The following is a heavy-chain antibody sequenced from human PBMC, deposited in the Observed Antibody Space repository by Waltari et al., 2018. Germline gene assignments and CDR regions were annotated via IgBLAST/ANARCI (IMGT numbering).Heavy chain of an antibody. J-gene: IGHJ3*02. D-gene: IGHD5-18*01. CDR2: IYYSGST. CDR3: ARGFGIQLWSDAFDI. CDR1: GGSISSSSYY. V-gene: IGHV4-39*07. Sequence: QLQLQESGPGLVKPSEPLSLTCTVSGGSISSSSYYWGWIRQPPGKGLEWIGSIYYSGSTYYNPSLKSRVTISVDTSKNQFSLKLSSVTAADTAVYYCARGFGIQLWSDAFDIWGQGTMVTVSS.